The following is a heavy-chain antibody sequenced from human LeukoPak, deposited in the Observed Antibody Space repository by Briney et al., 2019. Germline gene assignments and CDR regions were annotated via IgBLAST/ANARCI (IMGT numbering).Heavy chain of an antibody. CDR3: ARGPGVVVVAATNFDYYYYGMDV. J-gene: IGHJ6*02. CDR1: GGSFSGYY. Sequence: SETLSLSCAVYGGSFSGYYWSWIRQPPGKGLEWIGEINHSGSANYNPSLKSRVTISVDTSKNQFSLKLSSVTAADTAVYYCARGPGVVVVAATNFDYYYYGMDVWGQGTTVTVSS. V-gene: IGHV4-34*01. CDR2: INHSGSA. D-gene: IGHD2-15*01.